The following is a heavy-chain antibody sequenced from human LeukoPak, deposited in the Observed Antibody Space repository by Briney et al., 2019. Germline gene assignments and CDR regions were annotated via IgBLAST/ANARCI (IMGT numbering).Heavy chain of an antibody. J-gene: IGHJ4*02. V-gene: IGHV3-23*01. CDR3: AKDSVDYGESVYYFDY. D-gene: IGHD4-17*01. CDR2: ISGSGGST. CDR1: GFTFSSYA. Sequence: PTGGSLRLSCAASGFTFSSYAMSWVRQAPGKGLEWVSAISGSGGSTYYADSVKGRFTISRDNSKNTLYLQMNSLRAEDTAVYYCAKDSVDYGESVYYFDYWGQGTLVTVPS.